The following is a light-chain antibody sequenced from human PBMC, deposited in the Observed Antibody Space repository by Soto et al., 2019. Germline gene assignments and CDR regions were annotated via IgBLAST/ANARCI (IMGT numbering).Light chain of an antibody. V-gene: IGKV1-12*01. Sequence: DIQMTHSPSSVSAAVGDRVIITCRASQAFSNLLAWYQQKPGKAPKLLIYGASTLQGGVPSRFSGSESGTDFTLTISSVQPEDFATYYCQQATTFPLTFGGGTKVDIK. CDR3: QQATTFPLT. CDR1: QAFSNL. J-gene: IGKJ4*01. CDR2: GAS.